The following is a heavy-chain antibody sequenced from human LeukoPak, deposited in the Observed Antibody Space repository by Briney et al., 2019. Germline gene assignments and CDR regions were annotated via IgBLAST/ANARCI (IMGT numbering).Heavy chain of an antibody. CDR3: AREVGYLDY. Sequence: GALKISCGTSGFNFYRLSQSWGRQGSGEGLEWVSSISGGGGTTYYADSVKGRFTFSRDNSKNTVYLQMNSLRAEDTAVYYCAREVGYLDYWGQGTLVTVSS. D-gene: IGHD6-13*01. CDR2: ISGGGGTT. J-gene: IGHJ4*02. CDR1: GFNFYRLS. V-gene: IGHV3-23*01.